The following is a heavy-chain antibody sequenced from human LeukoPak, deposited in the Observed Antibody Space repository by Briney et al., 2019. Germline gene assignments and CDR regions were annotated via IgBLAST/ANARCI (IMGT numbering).Heavy chain of an antibody. Sequence: GGSLRLSCAASGFTFSHFWMSWVRQAPGKGLEWVAVISYDGSNEYYADSVKGRFTISRDNSKNTLYLQMSSLRAEDTAVYYCAKEFNRGLPDYWGQGTLVTVPS. CDR1: GFTFSHFW. V-gene: IGHV3-30*18. D-gene: IGHD2-21*01. J-gene: IGHJ4*02. CDR3: AKEFNRGLPDY. CDR2: ISYDGSNE.